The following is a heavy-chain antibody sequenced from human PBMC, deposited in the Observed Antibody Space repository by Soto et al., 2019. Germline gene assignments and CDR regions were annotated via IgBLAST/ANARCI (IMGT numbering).Heavy chain of an antibody. V-gene: IGHV1-18*01. CDR3: ARDKDSSGWSPRCFQH. J-gene: IGHJ1*01. D-gene: IGHD6-19*01. CDR2: ISAYNGNT. CDR1: GYTFTSYG. Sequence: ASVKVSCKASGYTFTSYGISWVGQAPGQGLEWMGWISAYNGNTNYAQKLQGRVTMTTDTSTSTAYMELRSLRSDDTAVYYCARDKDSSGWSPRCFQHWGQGTLVTVSS.